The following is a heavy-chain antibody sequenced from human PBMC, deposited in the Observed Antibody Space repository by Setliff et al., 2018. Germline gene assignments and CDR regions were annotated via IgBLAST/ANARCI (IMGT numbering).Heavy chain of an antibody. V-gene: IGHV4-38-2*01. D-gene: IGHD3-22*01. Sequence: PSETLSLTCAVSGYSISSGYYWGWIRQPPGKGLEWIGSIYHSGSTYYNPSLKSRATMSVDTSKNQFSLKLSSVTAADTAVYYCARTNYYDSSTYFNWFDPWGQGTLVTVSS. CDR1: GYSISSGYY. CDR3: ARTNYYDSSTYFNWFDP. CDR2: IYHSGST. J-gene: IGHJ5*02.